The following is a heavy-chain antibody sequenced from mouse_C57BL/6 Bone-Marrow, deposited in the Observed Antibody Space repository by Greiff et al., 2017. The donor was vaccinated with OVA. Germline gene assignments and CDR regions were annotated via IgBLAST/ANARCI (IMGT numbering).Heavy chain of an antibody. CDR1: GFSLTSYG. V-gene: IGHV2-2*01. D-gene: IGHD1-1*01. J-gene: IGHJ4*01. CDR3: ARTYYYGSGAMDY. Sequence: VKLVESGPGLVQPSQSLSITCTVSGFSLTSYGVHWVRQSPGKGLEWLGVIWSGGSTDYNAAFISRPSISKDNSKSLVFFKMNSLQADDTAIYYCARTYYYGSGAMDYWGQGTSVTVSS. CDR2: IWSGGST.